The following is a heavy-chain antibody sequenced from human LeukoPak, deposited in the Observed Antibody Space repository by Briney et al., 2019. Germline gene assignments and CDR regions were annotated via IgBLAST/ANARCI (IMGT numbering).Heavy chain of an antibody. CDR3: ARSNRGVIQLPDY. J-gene: IGHJ4*02. CDR1: AFTFSDYY. V-gene: IGHV3-11*03. Sequence: GGSLRLSCAASAFTFSDYYMSWIRQAPGKGLEWVSYISSTSSYTNYADSVKGRFTISRDNAKNSLYLQMNGLRAEDTAVYYCARSNRGVIQLPDYWGQGTLVTVSS. D-gene: IGHD5-18*01. CDR2: ISSTSSYT.